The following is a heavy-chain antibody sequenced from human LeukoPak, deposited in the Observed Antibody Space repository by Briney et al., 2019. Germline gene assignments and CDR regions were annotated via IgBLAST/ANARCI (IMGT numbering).Heavy chain of an antibody. D-gene: IGHD3-10*01. CDR3: ASMNMVRGVSRWFDP. Sequence: GGSLRLSCAASGFTFSSYWLSWVRQAPGKGLEWVSYISSSGSTIYYADSVKGRFTISRDNAKNSLYLQMNSLRAEDTAVYYCASMNMVRGVSRWFDPWGQGTLVTVSS. CDR2: ISSSGSTI. CDR1: GFTFSSYW. V-gene: IGHV3-48*04. J-gene: IGHJ5*02.